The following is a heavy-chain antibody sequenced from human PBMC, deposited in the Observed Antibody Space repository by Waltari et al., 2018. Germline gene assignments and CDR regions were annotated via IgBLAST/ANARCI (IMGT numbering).Heavy chain of an antibody. Sequence: QVQLQQWGAGLLKPSETLSLTCAVYGGSFSGYYWSWIRQPPGKGLEWIGEINHSGSTNYNPSLKGRFTISVDTSKNHFSLKLSAVTAADTAVYYCARYRGYSYGFDYWGQGTLVTVSS. CDR3: ARYRGYSYGFDY. J-gene: IGHJ4*02. CDR2: INHSGST. V-gene: IGHV4-34*01. CDR1: GGSFSGYY. D-gene: IGHD5-18*01.